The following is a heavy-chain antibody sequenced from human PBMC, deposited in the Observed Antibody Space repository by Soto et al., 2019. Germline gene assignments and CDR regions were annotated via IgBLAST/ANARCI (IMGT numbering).Heavy chain of an antibody. CDR1: GYSFTSYW. V-gene: IGHV5-10-1*04. Sequence: GESLKISCKGSGYSFTSYWISWVRQMPGKGLEWMGRIDPRDSYTNYSPSFLGQVTISADKSINTAYLQWSSLKASDTAMYYCARQGNGAEGFDFWGQGALVTVSS. D-gene: IGHD4-17*01. J-gene: IGHJ4*02. CDR2: IDPRDSYT. CDR3: ARQGNGAEGFDF.